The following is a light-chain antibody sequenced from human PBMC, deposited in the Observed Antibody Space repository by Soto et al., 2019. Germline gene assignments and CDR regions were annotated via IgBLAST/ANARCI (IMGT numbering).Light chain of an antibody. Sequence: QSVLTQSCSASASLGSSVKLTCTRSSGHRTYIIAWPQQEPGKAPRHLMILEGGGRYKKGIGAHDRFSGSSSGADRYLTISNLQFEDEADYYCETWDMNTRVFGGGTKLTVL. CDR1: SGHRTYI. CDR2: LEGGGRY. CDR3: ETWDMNTRV. V-gene: IGLV4-60*02. J-gene: IGLJ3*02.